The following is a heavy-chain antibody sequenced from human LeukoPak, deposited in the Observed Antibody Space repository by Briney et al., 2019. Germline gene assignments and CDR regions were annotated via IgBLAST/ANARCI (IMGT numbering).Heavy chain of an antibody. D-gene: IGHD6-13*01. Sequence: GGSLRLSCAASRFTFSSYAMSWVRQAPGKGLEWVSAISGNGGSIYYADSVKGRFTTSRDNPKNTLYLQMNSLRADDTAVYYCARALPSSWYFFDYWGQGTLVTVSS. CDR3: ARALPSSWYFFDY. CDR1: RFTFSSYA. V-gene: IGHV3-23*01. J-gene: IGHJ4*02. CDR2: ISGNGGSI.